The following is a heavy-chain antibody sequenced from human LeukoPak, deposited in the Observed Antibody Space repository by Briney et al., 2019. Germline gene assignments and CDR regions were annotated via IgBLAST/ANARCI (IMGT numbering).Heavy chain of an antibody. J-gene: IGHJ6*02. CDR1: GGTFNNLA. V-gene: IGHV1-69*13. CDR3: AKGRAMDYNYDMDV. CDR2: IIPTFNTP. Sequence: SVKVSCKASGGTFNNLAINWVRQAPAQGPEWMGRIIPTFNTPNYAQKFQGRVTITADESTSTAYMELSSLRSEDTAVYFCAKGRAMDYNYDMDVWGQGTTVTVSS.